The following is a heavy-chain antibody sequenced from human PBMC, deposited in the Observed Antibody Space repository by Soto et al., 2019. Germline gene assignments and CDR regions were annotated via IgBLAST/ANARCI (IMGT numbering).Heavy chain of an antibody. CDR3: AREDGSSLTDY. Sequence: GGSLRLSCAASGLTFSSYSMNWVRQAPGKGLEWVSSISSTTNYKYYADSVKGRFTISRDNAKNSLYLQMNSLRAEDTAVYYCAREDGSSLTDYWGQGTLVTVSS. V-gene: IGHV3-21*01. D-gene: IGHD6-13*01. CDR2: ISSTTNYK. CDR1: GLTFSSYS. J-gene: IGHJ4*02.